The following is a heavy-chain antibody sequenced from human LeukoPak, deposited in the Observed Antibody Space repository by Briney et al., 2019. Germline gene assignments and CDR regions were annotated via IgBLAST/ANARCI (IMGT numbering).Heavy chain of an antibody. Sequence: PGGSLRLSCAASGFTFSSYGMHWVRQAPGKGLEWVAFIRYDGSNKYYADSVKGRFTISRDNSKSTLYLQMNSLRAEDTAVYYCAKEAGEWMTLYYFDYWGQGTLVTVSS. J-gene: IGHJ4*02. CDR3: AKEAGEWMTLYYFDY. CDR1: GFTFSSYG. V-gene: IGHV3-30*02. D-gene: IGHD3-16*01. CDR2: IRYDGSNK.